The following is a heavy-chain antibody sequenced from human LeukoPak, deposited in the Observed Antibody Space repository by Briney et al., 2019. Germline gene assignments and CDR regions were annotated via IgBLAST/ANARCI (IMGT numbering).Heavy chain of an antibody. D-gene: IGHD6-13*01. J-gene: IGHJ5*02. V-gene: IGHV1-18*01. CDR2: ISAYNGNT. CDR3: ARGVYGQQLVLNWFDP. CDR1: GYTFTSYG. Sequence: ASVKVSCKASGYTFTSYGISWVRQAPGQGLEWMGWISAYNGNTNYAQKLQGRVTMTTDTSTSTAYMELRSLRSDDTAVYYCARGVYGQQLVLNWFDPWGQGTLVTVSS.